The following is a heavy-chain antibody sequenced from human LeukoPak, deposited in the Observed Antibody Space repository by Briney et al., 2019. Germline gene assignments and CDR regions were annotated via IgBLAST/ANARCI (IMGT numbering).Heavy chain of an antibody. CDR3: ARAGLDSGSYFTDY. V-gene: IGHV3-21*01. CDR1: GFTFSSYS. J-gene: IGHJ4*02. D-gene: IGHD1-26*01. Sequence: PGGSLRLSCAVSGFTFSSYSMNWVRQAPGKGLEWVSFISSSSRYIYYADSVKGRFTISRYNAKNSPYLQMNSLRAEDTAVYYCARAGLDSGSYFTDYWGQGTLVTVSS. CDR2: ISSSSRYI.